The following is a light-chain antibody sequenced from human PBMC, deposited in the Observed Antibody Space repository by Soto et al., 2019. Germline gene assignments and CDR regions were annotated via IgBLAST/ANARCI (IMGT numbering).Light chain of an antibody. Sequence: IVFTHSPCTLSLSQFKRATRSCRIRQSVSSNHLAWYQQKPGQPPRLLMYGVYTRAPGTPARFSGSGSGTEFTLTISSLQSEDSAVYYCQQYDKWPPRTFGQGTKVDIK. CDR2: GVY. J-gene: IGKJ1*01. V-gene: IGKV3D-15*01. CDR1: QSVSSN. CDR3: QQYDKWPPRT.